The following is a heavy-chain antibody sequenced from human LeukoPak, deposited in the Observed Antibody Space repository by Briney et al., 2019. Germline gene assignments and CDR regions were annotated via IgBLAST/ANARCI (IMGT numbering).Heavy chain of an antibody. D-gene: IGHD5-12*01. Sequence: GGSLRLSCAASGFTFINAWMSWVRQAPGKGLEWVGRIKSKTDGGTTDYAAPVKGRFTISRDDSKNTLYLQMNSLKTEDTAVYYCTTDAGIVATILRDYWGQGTLVTVSS. CDR1: GFTFINAW. CDR2: IKSKTDGGTT. J-gene: IGHJ4*02. V-gene: IGHV3-15*01. CDR3: TTDAGIVATILRDY.